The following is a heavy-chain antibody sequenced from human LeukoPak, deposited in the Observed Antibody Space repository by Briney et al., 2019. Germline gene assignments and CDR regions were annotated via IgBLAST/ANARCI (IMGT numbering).Heavy chain of an antibody. Sequence: SVKVSCKASGYTFTGYYMHWVRQAPGQGLEWMGWINPNSGGTNYAQKFQGRVTMTRDTSISTAYMELSRPRSGDTAVYYCARAAIVAERYYYYYGMDVWGQGTTVTVSS. CDR2: INPNSGGT. CDR1: GYTFTGYY. V-gene: IGHV1-2*02. D-gene: IGHD2-15*01. CDR3: ARAAIVAERYYYYYGMDV. J-gene: IGHJ6*02.